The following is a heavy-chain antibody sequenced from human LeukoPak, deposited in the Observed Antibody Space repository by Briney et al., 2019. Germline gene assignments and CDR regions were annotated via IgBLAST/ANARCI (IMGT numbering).Heavy chain of an antibody. CDR1: GYTFTGYY. D-gene: IGHD2-15*01. CDR3: ARGYCSGGSCYSVENWFDP. V-gene: IGHV1-2*06. J-gene: IGHJ5*02. CDR2: INPNSGGT. Sequence: ASVKVSCKAAGYTFTGYYMFWVRQAPGQGLECMGRINPNSGGTNYAQKFQGRVTMTRDTSTSTAYMELTRLRSDDTAVYYCARGYCSGGSCYSVENWFDPWGQGTLVTVSS.